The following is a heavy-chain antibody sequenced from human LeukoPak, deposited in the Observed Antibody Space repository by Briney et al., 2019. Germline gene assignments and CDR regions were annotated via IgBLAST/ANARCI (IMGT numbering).Heavy chain of an antibody. J-gene: IGHJ4*02. CDR3: ARAGYSCGWHEDY. Sequence: SVKVSCKASGGTFSSYAISWVRQAPGQGLEWMGGIIPIFGTANYAQKFQGRVTITADESTSTAYMELSSLRSEDTAVYYCARAGYSCGWHEDYWGQGTLVTVSS. D-gene: IGHD6-19*01. CDR1: GGTFSSYA. CDR2: IIPIFGTA. V-gene: IGHV1-69*13.